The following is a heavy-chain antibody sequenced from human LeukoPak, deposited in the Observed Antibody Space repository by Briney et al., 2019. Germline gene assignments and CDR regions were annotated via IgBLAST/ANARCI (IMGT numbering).Heavy chain of an antibody. Sequence: SQTLSLTCAISDDSVSNNIAAWHWIRQSPSGGLEWLGRTYYRSKWHNDYAVSVRGRITINADTSKNRFSLQLNSVTPEDTAVYYCARDIIGGLLFDFWGQGTLVTVSS. CDR2: TYYRSKWHN. D-gene: IGHD3-16*01. J-gene: IGHJ4*02. CDR3: ARDIIGGLLFDF. V-gene: IGHV6-1*01. CDR1: DDSVSNNIAA.